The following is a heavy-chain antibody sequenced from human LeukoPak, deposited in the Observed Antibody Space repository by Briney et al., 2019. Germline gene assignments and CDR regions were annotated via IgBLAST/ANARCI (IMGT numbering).Heavy chain of an antibody. CDR3: ARGSTLSHYYDSSGYQDY. CDR1: GYTFTGYY. V-gene: IGHV1-2*02. J-gene: IGHJ4*02. CDR2: INPNSGGT. D-gene: IGHD3-22*01. Sequence: VASVKVSCKASGYTFTGYYMHWVRQAPGQGLEWMGWINPNSGGTNYAQKFQGRVTMTRDTSISTAYMELSGLRSDDTAVYYCARGSTLSHYYDSSGYQDYWGQGTLVTVSS.